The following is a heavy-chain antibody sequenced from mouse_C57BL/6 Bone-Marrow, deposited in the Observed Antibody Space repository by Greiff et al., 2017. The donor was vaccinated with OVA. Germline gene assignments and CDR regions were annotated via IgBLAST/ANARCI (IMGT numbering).Heavy chain of an antibody. CDR3: ASRGFYYGNYAGAMDY. CDR1: GYTFTSYG. D-gene: IGHD2-1*01. V-gene: IGHV1-81*01. Sequence: QVQLKESGAELARPGASVKLSCKASGYTFTSYGISWVKQRTGQGLEWIGEIYPRSGNTYYNEKFKGKATLTADKSSSTAYMELRSLTSEDSAVYFCASRGFYYGNYAGAMDYWGQGTSVTVSS. J-gene: IGHJ4*01. CDR2: IYPRSGNT.